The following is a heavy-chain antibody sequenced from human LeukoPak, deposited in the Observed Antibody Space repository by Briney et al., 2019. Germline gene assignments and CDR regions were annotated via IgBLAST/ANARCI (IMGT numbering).Heavy chain of an antibody. J-gene: IGHJ4*02. CDR2: ISGSGDGT. CDR3: AKGRLQAGTVFRGVITPVDY. D-gene: IGHD3-10*01. V-gene: IGHV3-23*01. Sequence: PGGSLRLSCAASGFTFTNFAMNWVRRAPGKGLEWVSTISGSGDGTYYADSVKGRFTISRDNSKNTLFLQMSSLSADDTALYYCAKGRLQAGTVFRGVITPVDYWGQGTLVTVTS. CDR1: GFTFTNFA.